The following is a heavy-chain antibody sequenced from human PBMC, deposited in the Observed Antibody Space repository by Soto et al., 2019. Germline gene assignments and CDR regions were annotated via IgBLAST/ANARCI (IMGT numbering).Heavy chain of an antibody. Sequence: ASVKVPCKASGYTFTSYGISWVRQAPGQGLEWMGWISAYNGNTNYAQKLQGRVTMTTDTSTSTAYMELRSLRSDDTAVYYCARDSRYYDFWSGYYTGGYYYYGMDVWGQGTTVTVSS. CDR2: ISAYNGNT. V-gene: IGHV1-18*01. CDR3: ARDSRYYDFWSGYYTGGYYYYGMDV. CDR1: GYTFTSYG. D-gene: IGHD3-3*01. J-gene: IGHJ6*02.